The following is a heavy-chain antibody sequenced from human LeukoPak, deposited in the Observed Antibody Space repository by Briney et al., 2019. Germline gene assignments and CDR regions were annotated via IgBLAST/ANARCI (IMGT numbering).Heavy chain of an antibody. V-gene: IGHV1-2*02. J-gene: IGHJ5*02. CDR1: GYTFTGYY. CDR2: INPNSGGT. CDR3: ARGTTGYCSSTSCSNWFDP. D-gene: IGHD2-2*01. Sequence: ASVKVSCKASGYTFTGYYMHWVRQAPGQGLEWMGWINPNSGGTNYAQKFQGRVTMTRDTSISTAYMELSRLRSDDTAVYYCARGTTGYCSSTSCSNWFDPWGQGTLVTVSS.